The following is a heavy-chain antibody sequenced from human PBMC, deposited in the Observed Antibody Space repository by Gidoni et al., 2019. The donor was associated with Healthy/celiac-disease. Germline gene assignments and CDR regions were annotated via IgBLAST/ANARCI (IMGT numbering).Heavy chain of an antibody. J-gene: IGHJ4*02. V-gene: IGHV4-61*02. CDR2: IYTSGST. Sequence: QVQLQESGPGLVKPSQPLSLTCTVSGGSISSCSYYWSWIRQPAGKGLEWIGRIYTSGSTNYNPSLKSRVTISVDTSKNQFSLKLSSVTAADTAVYYCARNHYYDSSGQDWGQGTLVTVSS. CDR3: ARNHYYDSSGQD. D-gene: IGHD3-22*01. CDR1: GGSISSCSYY.